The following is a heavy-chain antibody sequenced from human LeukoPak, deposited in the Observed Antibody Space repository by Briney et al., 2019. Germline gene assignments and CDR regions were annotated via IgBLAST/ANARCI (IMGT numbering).Heavy chain of an antibody. CDR3: ARDLTVTTWGYYYGMDV. CDR2: IYYSGST. CDR1: GGSISSYY. D-gene: IGHD4-17*01. J-gene: IGHJ6*02. V-gene: IGHV4-59*12. Sequence: SESLSLTCTVSGGSISSYYWRWIRQPPGEVLEWIGYIYYSGSTNYNPSLKSRVTISVDTSKNQFSLKLSSVTAADTAVYYCARDLTVTTWGYYYGMDVWGQGTTVTVSS.